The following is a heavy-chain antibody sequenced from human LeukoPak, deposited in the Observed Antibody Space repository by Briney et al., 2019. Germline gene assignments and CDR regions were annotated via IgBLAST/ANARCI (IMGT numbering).Heavy chain of an antibody. V-gene: IGHV4-34*01. CDR3: ARHATRYCSSTSCYSYYYYYMDV. J-gene: IGHJ6*03. CDR1: GGSFSGYY. Sequence: SETLSLTCAVYGGSFSGYYWSWIRQPPGKGLEWIGEINHSGSTNYNPSLKSRVTISVDTSKNQFSLKLSSVTAADTAVHYCARHATRYCSSTSCYSYYYYYMDVWGKGTTVTVFS. D-gene: IGHD2-2*01. CDR2: INHSGST.